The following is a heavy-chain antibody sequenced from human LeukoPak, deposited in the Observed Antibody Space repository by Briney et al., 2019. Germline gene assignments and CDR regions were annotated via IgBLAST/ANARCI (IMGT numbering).Heavy chain of an antibody. J-gene: IGHJ1*01. CDR2: ISGSGGST. CDR3: AKNFWSGYQYFQH. D-gene: IGHD3-3*01. V-gene: IGHV3-23*01. Sequence: GGSLRLSCAASGFTFSSYAMSLVRQAPGKGLEWVSAISGSGGSTYYADSVKGRFTISRDNSKNTLYLQMNSLRAEDTAVYYCAKNFWSGYQYFQHWGQGTLVTVSS. CDR1: GFTFSSYA.